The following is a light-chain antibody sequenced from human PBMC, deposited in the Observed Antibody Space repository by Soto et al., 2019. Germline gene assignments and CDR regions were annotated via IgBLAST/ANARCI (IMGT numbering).Light chain of an antibody. Sequence: QSVLTQPPSVSGAPGQRVTISCTGSSPNIGANYDVHWYQQLPGTAPKLLIYGNSNRPSGVPDRFSGSKSGTSASLAITGLQAEDEADYYCQSYDSTLSGSNVVFGGGTKLTVL. CDR1: SPNIGANYD. V-gene: IGLV1-40*01. CDR3: QSYDSTLSGSNVV. J-gene: IGLJ2*01. CDR2: GNS.